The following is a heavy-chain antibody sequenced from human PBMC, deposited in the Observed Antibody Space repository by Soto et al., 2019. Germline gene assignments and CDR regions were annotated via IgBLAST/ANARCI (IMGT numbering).Heavy chain of an antibody. J-gene: IGHJ5*02. Sequence: QVQLVQSGGEVKRPGASVKVSCKTSGYTFSNYGITWVRQAPGQPLEWLGWISLYSDGANYAQKFQGRVSMTTDTSTTTAYMELRSLRSDDTAVYYCARVVPGAEAWFGTWGQGTLFTVSS. CDR1: GYTFSNYG. V-gene: IGHV1-18*01. CDR3: ARVVPGAEAWFGT. CDR2: ISLYSDGA. D-gene: IGHD2-2*01.